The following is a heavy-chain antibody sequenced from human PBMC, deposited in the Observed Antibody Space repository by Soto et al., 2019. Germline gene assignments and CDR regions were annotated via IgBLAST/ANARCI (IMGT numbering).Heavy chain of an antibody. V-gene: IGHV4-59*12. D-gene: IGHD4-4*01. Sequence: PSETLSLTCTVSGGSISSYYWSWIRQPPGKGLEWIGYIYYSGSTNYNPSLKSRVTISRDNSKNTVSLQMNSLRDEDSAAYYCATTGPYWGQGTLVTVSS. CDR2: IYYSGST. CDR1: GGSISSYY. CDR3: ATTGPY. J-gene: IGHJ4*02.